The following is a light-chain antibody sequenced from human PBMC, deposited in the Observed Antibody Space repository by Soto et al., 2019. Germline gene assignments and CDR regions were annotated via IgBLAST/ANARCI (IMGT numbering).Light chain of an antibody. V-gene: IGLV2-14*03. CDR2: DVS. Sequence: QFVLTQPASVSGSPGQSITISCTGTASDVAAYNYVSWYQQHPDKAPKLMIYDVSYRPSGVSNRFSGSKSGNTASLTISGLQAEDEADYYCSSYTSSTVVFGTGTKVTVL. CDR3: SSYTSSTVV. J-gene: IGLJ1*01. CDR1: ASDVAAYNY.